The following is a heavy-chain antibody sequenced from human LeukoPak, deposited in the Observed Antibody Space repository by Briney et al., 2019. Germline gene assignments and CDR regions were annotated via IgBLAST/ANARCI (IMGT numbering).Heavy chain of an antibody. CDR1: GFTFSSYG. J-gene: IGHJ4*02. Sequence: GGSLRLSCAASGFTFSSYGMHWVRQAPGKGLEWVAFIRYDGSNKYYADSVKGRFTISRDNSKNTLYLQMNSLRAEDTAVYYCAKDNGYYGSGSYQLDYWGQGTLVTVSS. CDR3: AKDNGYYGSGSYQLDY. CDR2: IRYDGSNK. D-gene: IGHD3-10*01. V-gene: IGHV3-30*02.